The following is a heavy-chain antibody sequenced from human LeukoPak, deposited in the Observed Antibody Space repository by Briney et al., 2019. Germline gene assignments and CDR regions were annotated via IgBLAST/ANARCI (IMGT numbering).Heavy chain of an antibody. CDR2: ISSSGSTI. Sequence: GGSLRLSCAASGFTFSDYYMSWIRQAPGKGLEWVSYISSSGSTIYYADSVKGRFTISRDNAKNSLYLQMNSLRAEDTAVYYCARDRYYYDSSGYYSFDYWGQGALVTASS. D-gene: IGHD3-22*01. CDR3: ARDRYYYDSSGYYSFDY. J-gene: IGHJ4*02. V-gene: IGHV3-11*01. CDR1: GFTFSDYY.